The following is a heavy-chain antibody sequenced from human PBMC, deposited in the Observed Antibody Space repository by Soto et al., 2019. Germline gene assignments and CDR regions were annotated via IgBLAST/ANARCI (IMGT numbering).Heavy chain of an antibody. D-gene: IGHD2-2*01. J-gene: IGHJ4*02. V-gene: IGHV3-23*01. Sequence: GGSLRLSCAVSGFTFGNYAMNWVRQAPGKGLEWVSIVSGNGAVTYYADSVKGRFTITRDNSRSTLYLQMNNLRAEDEAIYFCAKVPASLKTFDYWGQGTLVTVSS. CDR2: VSGNGAVT. CDR1: GFTFGNYA. CDR3: AKVPASLKTFDY.